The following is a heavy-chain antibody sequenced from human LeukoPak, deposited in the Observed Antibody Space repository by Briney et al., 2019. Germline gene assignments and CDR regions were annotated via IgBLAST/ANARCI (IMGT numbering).Heavy chain of an antibody. CDR2: IYYSGST. CDR1: GVSISSYY. V-gene: IGHV4-59*01. J-gene: IGHJ6*03. CDR3: ARHYGTLCCYYYMDV. Sequence: SETLSLTCTVSGVSISSYYWSWIRQPPGKGLEWIGYIYYSGSTNYNPSLKSRVTISVDTSNNQFSLKLSSVTTADTAVYYCARHYGTLCCYYYMDVWGKGTTVTVSS. D-gene: IGHD3-10*01.